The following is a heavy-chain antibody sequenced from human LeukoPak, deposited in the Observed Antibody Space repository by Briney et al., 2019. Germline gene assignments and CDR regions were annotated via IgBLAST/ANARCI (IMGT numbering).Heavy chain of an antibody. CDR3: AKSVSGWDTYYFDY. CDR1: GFTFDDYA. V-gene: IGHV3-9*03. Sequence: GGSLRLSCAASGFTFDDYAMHWVRQAPGKGLEWVSGISWNSGSIGYADSVEGRFTISRDNAKNSLYLQMNSLRAEDMALYYCAKSVSGWDTYYFDYWGQGTLVTVSS. D-gene: IGHD6-19*01. J-gene: IGHJ4*02. CDR2: ISWNSGSI.